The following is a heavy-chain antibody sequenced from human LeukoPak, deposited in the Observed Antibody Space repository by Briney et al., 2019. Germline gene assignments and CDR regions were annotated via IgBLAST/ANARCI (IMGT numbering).Heavy chain of an antibody. CDR1: GGSISSYY. Sequence: SGTLSLTCTVSGGSISSYYWSWIRQSPGKGLEWIGYIYYSGSTNYNPSLKSRVTISVDTSKNQFSLKLSSVTAADTAVYYCARHVWLQPFDYRGQGTLVTVSS. J-gene: IGHJ4*02. CDR3: ARHVWLQPFDY. D-gene: IGHD3-9*01. CDR2: IYYSGST. V-gene: IGHV4-59*08.